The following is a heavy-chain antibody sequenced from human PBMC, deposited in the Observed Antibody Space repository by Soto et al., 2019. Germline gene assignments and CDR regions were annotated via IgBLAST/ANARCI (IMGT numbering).Heavy chain of an antibody. V-gene: IGHV3-21*01. D-gene: IGHD3-3*01. Sequence: GGSLRLSCAASGFTFSSYSMNWVRQAPGKGLEWVSSISSSSSYIYYADSVKGRFTISRDNAKNSLYLQMNSLRAEDTAVYYCARKRRITIFGVVIKGSDANPNGYYYMDVWGKGTTVTVSS. CDR3: ARKRRITIFGVVIKGSDANPNGYYYMDV. J-gene: IGHJ6*03. CDR1: GFTFSSYS. CDR2: ISSSSSYI.